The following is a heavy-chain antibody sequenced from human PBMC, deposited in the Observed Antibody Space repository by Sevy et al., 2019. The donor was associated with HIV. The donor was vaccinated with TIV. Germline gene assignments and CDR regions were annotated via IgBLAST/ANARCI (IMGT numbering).Heavy chain of an antibody. Sequence: GGSLRLSCAASGFTFSSYGMHWVRQAPGKGLEWVAVIWYDGSNKYYADSVKGRFTISRDNSKNTLYLQMNSLRAEDTAVYCCARGPHIVVVTAIPTHFDYWGQGTLVTVSS. D-gene: IGHD2-21*02. CDR1: GFTFSSYG. CDR3: ARGPHIVVVTAIPTHFDY. V-gene: IGHV3-33*01. CDR2: IWYDGSNK. J-gene: IGHJ4*02.